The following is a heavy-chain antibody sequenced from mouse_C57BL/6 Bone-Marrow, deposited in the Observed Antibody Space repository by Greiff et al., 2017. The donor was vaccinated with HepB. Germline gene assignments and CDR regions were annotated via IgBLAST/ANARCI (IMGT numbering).Heavy chain of an antibody. J-gene: IGHJ1*03. CDR1: GYTFTSYW. CDR3: AREGDDEYLRDSDV. D-gene: IGHD5-2*01. CDR2: IDPSDSYT. V-gene: IGHV1-59*01. Sequence: QVQLKQPGAELVRPGTSVKLSCKASGYTFTSYWMHWVKQRPGQGLEWIGVIDPSDSYTNYNQKFKGKATLTVDTSSSTAYMQLSSLTSEDSAVYYCAREGDDEYLRDSDVWGTGTTVTVSS.